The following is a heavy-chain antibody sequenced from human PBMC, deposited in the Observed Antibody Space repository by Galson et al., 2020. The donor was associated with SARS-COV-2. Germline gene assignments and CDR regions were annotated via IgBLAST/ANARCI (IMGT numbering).Heavy chain of an antibody. CDR2: ISSGSSYI. D-gene: IGHD1-26*01. Sequence: NSGGSLRLSCAASGFHFDMYTMTWVRQAPGKGLEWVSFISSGSSYIYYADSVRGRFTISRDNAKNSVSLQMNSLRAEDTALYFCARQYDGRSQDGFDVWGQGTMVTVSS. V-gene: IGHV3-21*01. J-gene: IGHJ3*01. CDR3: ARQYDGRSQDGFDV. CDR1: GFHFDMYT.